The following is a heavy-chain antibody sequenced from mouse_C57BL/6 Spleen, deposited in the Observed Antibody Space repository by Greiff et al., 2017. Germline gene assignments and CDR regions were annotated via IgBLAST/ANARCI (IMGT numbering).Heavy chain of an antibody. CDR2: INYDGSST. Sequence: EVHLVESEGGLVQPGSSMKLSCTASGFTFSDYYMAWVRQVPEKGLEWVANINYDGSSTYYLDSLKSRFIISRDNAKNILYLQMSSLKSEDTATYYCAREAYYYCSSYWYFDVWGTGTTVTVSS. J-gene: IGHJ1*03. V-gene: IGHV5-16*01. CDR3: AREAYYYCSSYWYFDV. CDR1: GFTFSDYY. D-gene: IGHD1-1*01.